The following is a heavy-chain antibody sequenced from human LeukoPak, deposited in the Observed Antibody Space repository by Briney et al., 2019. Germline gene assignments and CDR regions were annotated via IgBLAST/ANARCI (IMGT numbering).Heavy chain of an antibody. J-gene: IGHJ4*02. CDR2: FSGSGGNT. V-gene: IGHV3-23*01. CDR1: GFTFGDYA. CDR3: AKSGLNRFDY. Sequence: GGSLRLSCTASGFTFGDYAMSWFRQAPGKGLEWVSTFSGSGGNTYYADSVKGRFTISRDNSKNTLYLQMNSLRAEDTAVYYCAKSGLNRFDYWGQGTLVTVSS. D-gene: IGHD2-15*01.